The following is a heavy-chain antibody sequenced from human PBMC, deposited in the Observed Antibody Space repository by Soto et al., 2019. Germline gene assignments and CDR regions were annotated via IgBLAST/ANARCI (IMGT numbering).Heavy chain of an antibody. CDR1: GYSISSGYY. D-gene: IGHD6-19*01. CDR2: IYHSGST. Sequence: SETLSLTCAVSGYSISSGYYWGWIRQPPGKGLEWIGSIYHSGSTYYNPSLKSRVTISVDTSKNQFSLKLSSVTAADAAVYYCARRIAVAGTSWFDPWGQGTLVTVSS. CDR3: ARRIAVAGTSWFDP. J-gene: IGHJ5*02. V-gene: IGHV4-38-2*01.